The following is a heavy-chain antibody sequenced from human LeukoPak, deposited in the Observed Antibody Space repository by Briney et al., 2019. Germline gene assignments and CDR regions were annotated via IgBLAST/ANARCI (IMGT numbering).Heavy chain of an antibody. J-gene: IGHJ4*02. Sequence: GGSLRLSCAASGFTFSSYWMSWVRQAPGKGLEWVATIKQDGSEKYYVDSVKGRFTISRDNAKNSLYLQMNSLRAEDTAVYYCARSPGYYDFWSGYLYYFDYWGQGTLVTVSS. CDR3: ARSPGYYDFWSGYLYYFDY. V-gene: IGHV3-7*03. CDR2: IKQDGSEK. CDR1: GFTFSSYW. D-gene: IGHD3-3*01.